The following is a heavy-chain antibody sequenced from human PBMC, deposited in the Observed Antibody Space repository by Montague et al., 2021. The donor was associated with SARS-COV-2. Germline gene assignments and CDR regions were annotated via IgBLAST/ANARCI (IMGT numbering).Heavy chain of an antibody. CDR2: IYYSGTT. J-gene: IGHJ3*02. V-gene: IGHV4-39*01. CDR3: ARPLVRGVPKAFDI. CDR1: GGSITRNYC. D-gene: IGHD3-10*01. Sequence: SETLSLTCTVSGGSITRNYCWGWIRQPPGKGLEWVGNIYYSGTTFINPSLESRVTISVDASKNQFSLNLTSVTAADTAVYYCARPLVRGVPKAFDIWGQGALVIVSS.